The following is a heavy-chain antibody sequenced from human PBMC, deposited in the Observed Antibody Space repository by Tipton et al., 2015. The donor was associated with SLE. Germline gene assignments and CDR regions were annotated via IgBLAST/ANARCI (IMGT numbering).Heavy chain of an antibody. V-gene: IGHV4-4*07. J-gene: IGHJ3*02. D-gene: IGHD1/OR15-1a*01. CDR3: ARARIGTTDAFDI. Sequence: LRLSCTVSAGSIGSYYWDWIRQPAGKGLEWIGRIYTGGTTNYNPSLKSRVTMSVDTSKNQFSLNLSSVTAADTAMYYCARARIGTTDAFDIWGQGTKVTVSS. CDR1: AGSIGSYY. CDR2: IYTGGTT.